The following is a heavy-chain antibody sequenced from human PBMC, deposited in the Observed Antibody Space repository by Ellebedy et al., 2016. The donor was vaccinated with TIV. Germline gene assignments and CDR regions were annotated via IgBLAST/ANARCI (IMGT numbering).Heavy chain of an antibody. J-gene: IGHJ6*01. CDR3: ARGIYGPPPYYYGMDV. V-gene: IGHV1-69*13. CDR2: IIPIFGTA. CDR1: GGTFSSYA. D-gene: IGHD3-10*01. Sequence: ASVKVSCKASGGTFSSYAISWVRQAPGQGLEWMGGIIPIFGTANYAQKFQGRVTITADESTSTAYMELSSLRSEDTAVYYCARGIYGPPPYYYGMDVWGQGTTVTVSS.